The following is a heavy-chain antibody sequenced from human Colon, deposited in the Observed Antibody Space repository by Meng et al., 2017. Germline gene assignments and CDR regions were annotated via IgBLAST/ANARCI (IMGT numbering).Heavy chain of an antibody. CDR2: ITGSGDST. V-gene: IGHV3-23*01. CDR1: GFTFSNYV. D-gene: IGHD2/OR15-2a*01. J-gene: IGHJ5*02. CDR3: AKGRVVNSNAFDP. Sequence: ESGGGIVPPGVSMGPSCAASGFTFSNYVLAWVRQAPGKGLPWVSRITGSGDSTYYADSVRGRFTISRDNSKNTLYLQMNSLRVEDTALYYCAKGRVVNSNAFDPWGQGTLVTVSS.